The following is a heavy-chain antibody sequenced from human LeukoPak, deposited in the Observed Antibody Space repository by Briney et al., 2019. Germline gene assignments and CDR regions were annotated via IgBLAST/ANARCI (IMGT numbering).Heavy chain of an antibody. CDR2: IYYSGST. CDR1: GGSISSGDYY. V-gene: IGHV4-30-4*08. CDR3: ARARVRGDAFDI. Sequence: SETLSITCTVSGGSISSGDYYWSWIRQPPGKGLEWIGYIYYSGSTYYNPSLKSRVTISVDTSKNQFSLKLSSVTAADTAVYYCARARVRGDAFDIWGQGTMVTVSS. J-gene: IGHJ3*02. D-gene: IGHD3-10*01.